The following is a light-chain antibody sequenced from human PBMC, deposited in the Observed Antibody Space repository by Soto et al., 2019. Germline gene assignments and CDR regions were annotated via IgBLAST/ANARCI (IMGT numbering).Light chain of an antibody. CDR1: QSVFSS. V-gene: IGKV3-15*01. CDR2: GAA. CDR3: QQYHNWPA. Sequence: DIVMTQSPVTLSVSPGERATLSCRASQSVFSSLAWYQQKPGQALRLLIYGAATRATGIPARFSGSGSGTEFTLTISSLQSEDFAIYYCQQYHNWPAFGQGTKVEIK. J-gene: IGKJ1*01.